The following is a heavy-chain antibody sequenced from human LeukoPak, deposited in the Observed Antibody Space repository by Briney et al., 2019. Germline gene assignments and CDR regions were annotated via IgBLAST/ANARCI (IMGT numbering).Heavy chain of an antibody. CDR3: AREGPYDFWSGYSYNWFDP. Sequence: TSETLSLTCTVSGGSISSGSYYWSWIRQPAGKGLEWIGRIYTSGSTNYNPSLKSRVTISVDTSKNQFSLKLSSVTAADTAVYYCAREGPYDFWSGYSYNWFDPWGQGTLVTVSS. CDR1: GGSISSGSYY. J-gene: IGHJ5*02. CDR2: IYTSGST. V-gene: IGHV4-61*02. D-gene: IGHD3-3*01.